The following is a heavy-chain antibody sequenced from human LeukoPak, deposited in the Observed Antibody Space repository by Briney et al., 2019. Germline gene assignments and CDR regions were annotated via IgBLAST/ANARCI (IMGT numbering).Heavy chain of an antibody. CDR2: VGASYST. D-gene: IGHD5-18*01. Sequence: GGSLRLSCAASGFTFNNYGMSWVRQAPGKGLEWVSAVGASYSTYYADSVKGRFTVSRDNSKNTLYLQMNSLRAEDTAVYYCAKVTKAGYSYGLGFDYWGQGTLVTVSS. CDR3: AKVTKAGYSYGLGFDY. J-gene: IGHJ4*02. V-gene: IGHV3-23*01. CDR1: GFTFNNYG.